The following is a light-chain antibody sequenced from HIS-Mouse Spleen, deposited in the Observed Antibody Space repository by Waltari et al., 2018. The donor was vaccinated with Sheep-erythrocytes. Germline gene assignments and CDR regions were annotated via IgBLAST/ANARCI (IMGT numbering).Light chain of an antibody. V-gene: IGLV1-47*01. CDR1: SSNIGRNY. J-gene: IGLJ2*01. CDR2: RNN. CDR3: AAWDDSLSGVV. Sequence: QSVLTQPPSASGTPGQRVTISCSGSSSNIGRNYVYWYQQLPGTAPELLIYRNNQRPSGVPDRFSGSKSGASASLDISGLRSEDEADYYCAAWDDSLSGVVFGGGTKLTVL.